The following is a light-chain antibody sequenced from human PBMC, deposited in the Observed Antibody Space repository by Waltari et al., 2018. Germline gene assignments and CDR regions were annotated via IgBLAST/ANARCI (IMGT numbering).Light chain of an antibody. V-gene: IGKV1-9*01. Sequence: IQLTQSPSSLSASVGDRVNITCRARQGISGYLAWYQQKPGKAPKLLIYAASTLQSGVPSRFSGSGSGTDFTLTIRSLQPEDFATYYCQLLNSAQWTFGQGTKVEIK. CDR2: AAS. CDR1: QGISGY. CDR3: QLLNSAQWT. J-gene: IGKJ1*01.